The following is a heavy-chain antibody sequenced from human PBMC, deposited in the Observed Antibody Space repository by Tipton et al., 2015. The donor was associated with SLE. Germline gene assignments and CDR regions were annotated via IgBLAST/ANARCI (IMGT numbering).Heavy chain of an antibody. V-gene: IGHV4-34*01. CDR1: GGSFSGYY. CDR2: INHSGST. Sequence: TLSLTCAVYGGSFSGYYWSWIRQPPGKGLEWIGEINHSGSTNYNPSLKSRVTISVDTSKNQLSLKLSSVTAADTAVYYCATFYGSGSSHFDYWGQGTLVTVSS. J-gene: IGHJ4*02. CDR3: ATFYGSGSSHFDY. D-gene: IGHD3-10*01.